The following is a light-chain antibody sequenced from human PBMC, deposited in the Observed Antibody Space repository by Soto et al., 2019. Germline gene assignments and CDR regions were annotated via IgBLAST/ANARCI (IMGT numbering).Light chain of an antibody. V-gene: IGKV3-15*01. J-gene: IGKJ4*01. CDR2: FAS. Sequence: VMTQSPATLSVSPGERAALSCRASQSVSTNLAWYQQKPGQPPRLLIYFASTRATAVPARFTAGGSGTEFTLTINSLQSEDFAVYYCQPYNNWPLTFGGGTKV. CDR1: QSVSTN. CDR3: QPYNNWPLT.